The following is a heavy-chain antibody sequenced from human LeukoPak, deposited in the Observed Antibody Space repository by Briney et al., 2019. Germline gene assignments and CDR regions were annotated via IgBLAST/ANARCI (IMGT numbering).Heavy chain of an antibody. D-gene: IGHD3-10*01. V-gene: IGHV5-51*01. CDR3: ARVGVRGVNGRAYFDY. CDR2: IYPGDSDT. Sequence: GESLKISCQGSGYSFSSYWIGWVRQTPGKGLEWMGIIYPGDSDTTYSPSFQGQVTFSADKSISTAYLQWNSLKASDSAIYYCARVGVRGVNGRAYFDYWGQGTLVTVSS. J-gene: IGHJ4*02. CDR1: GYSFSSYW.